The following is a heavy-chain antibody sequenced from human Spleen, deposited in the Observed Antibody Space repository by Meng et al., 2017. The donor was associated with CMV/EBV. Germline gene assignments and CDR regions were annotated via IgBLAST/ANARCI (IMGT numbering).Heavy chain of an antibody. J-gene: IGHJ3*02. CDR1: GGAFSNYA. CDR2: ISAYNGNT. D-gene: IGHD4-23*01. CDR3: ARDTRTYGGNLDAFDI. V-gene: IGHV1-18*04. Sequence: ASVKVSCKASGGAFSNYAIIWVRQAPGQGLEWMGWISAYNGNTNYAQKLQGRVTMTTDTSTSTAYMELRSLRSDDTAVYYCARDTRTYGGNLDAFDIWGQGTMVTVSS.